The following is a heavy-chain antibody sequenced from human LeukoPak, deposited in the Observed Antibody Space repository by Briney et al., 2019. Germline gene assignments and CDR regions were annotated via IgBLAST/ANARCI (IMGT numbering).Heavy chain of an antibody. V-gene: IGHV4-34*01. CDR1: GGSFSGYY. Sequence: PSETLSLTGAVYGGSFSGYYWSWIRQPPGEGLEWIGEINHSGSTNYNPSLKSRVTISVDTSKNQFSLKLSSVTAADTAVYYCARGRYSSSWPFDYWGQGTLVTVSS. J-gene: IGHJ4*02. CDR3: ARGRYSSSWPFDY. CDR2: INHSGST. D-gene: IGHD6-13*01.